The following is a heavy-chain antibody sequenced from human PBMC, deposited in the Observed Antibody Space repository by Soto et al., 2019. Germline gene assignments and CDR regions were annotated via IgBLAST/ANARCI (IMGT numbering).Heavy chain of an antibody. D-gene: IGHD5-18*01. CDR2: IYSSGST. CDR1: GFTVRNNY. V-gene: IGHV3-53*01. J-gene: IGHJ4*02. Sequence: GGSLRLSCAASGFTVRNNYITWVRQAPGKGLEWVSFIYSSGSTYYADSVKGRFTISRDNFKNTLYLQMNSLRAEDTAVYYCARGYSYTQPVFDYWGLGTLVTVSS. CDR3: ARGYSYTQPVFDY.